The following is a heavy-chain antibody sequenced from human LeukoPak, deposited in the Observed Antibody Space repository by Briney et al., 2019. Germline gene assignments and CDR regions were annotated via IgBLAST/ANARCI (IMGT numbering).Heavy chain of an antibody. Sequence: GGSLRLSCAASGFTFSSYEMNWVRQAPGKGLEWVSYISSSGSTIYYADSVKGRFTISRDNAKNSLYLQMNSLRAEDTTVYYCARDRGSGFGYWGQGTLVTVSS. CDR1: GFTFSSYE. CDR2: ISSSGSTI. V-gene: IGHV3-48*03. D-gene: IGHD2-15*01. CDR3: ARDRGSGFGY. J-gene: IGHJ4*02.